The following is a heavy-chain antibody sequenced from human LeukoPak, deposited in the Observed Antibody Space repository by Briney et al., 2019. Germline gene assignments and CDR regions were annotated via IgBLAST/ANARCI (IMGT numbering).Heavy chain of an antibody. CDR3: ARIAAVTGYQDAFDI. V-gene: IGHV3-9*01. CDR2: ISWNSGSI. J-gene: IGHJ3*02. D-gene: IGHD6-13*01. Sequence: PGGSLRLSCAASGFTFDDYAMHWVRQAPGKGLEWVSGISWNSGSIGYADSVKGRFTISRDNAKNSLYLQMNSLRAEDTALYYCARIAAVTGYQDAFDIWGQGTMVTVSS. CDR1: GFTFDDYA.